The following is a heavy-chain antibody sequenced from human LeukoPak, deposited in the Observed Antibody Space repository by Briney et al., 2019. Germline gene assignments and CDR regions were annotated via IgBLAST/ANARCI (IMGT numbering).Heavy chain of an antibody. CDR3: ASTGYSGSSGWFDP. J-gene: IGHJ5*02. CDR2: IYHSGST. V-gene: IGHV4-39*07. Sequence: SETLSLTCTVSGGSIRSSYYYWGWIRQPPGKGLEWIGEIYHSGSTNYNPSLKSRVTISVDKSKNQFSLKLSSVTAADTAVYYCASTGYSGSSGWFDPWGQGTLVTVSS. D-gene: IGHD1-26*01. CDR1: GGSIRSSYYY.